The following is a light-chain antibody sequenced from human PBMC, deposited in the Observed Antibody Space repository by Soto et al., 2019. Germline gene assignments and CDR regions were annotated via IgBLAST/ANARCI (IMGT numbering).Light chain of an antibody. J-gene: IGLJ1*01. CDR3: SLFTSSRTYV. V-gene: IGLV2-18*01. Sequence: QSALTQPPSVSGSPGRSVTSSCTATSSDVGTYDRVSWYQQPPGTAPKLIIYEVTYRPSGVPDPFSGSQSGYTASLTISGLQAEDEADYYCSLFTSSRTYVFGTGTKVTVL. CDR2: EVT. CDR1: SSDVGTYDR.